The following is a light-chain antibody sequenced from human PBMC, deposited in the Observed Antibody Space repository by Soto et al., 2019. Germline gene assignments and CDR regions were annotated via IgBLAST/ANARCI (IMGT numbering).Light chain of an antibody. V-gene: IGLV1-44*01. Sequence: QPVLTQPPSVSASPGQRVTISCSGGSSNIGSNTVAWYQHLPGTAPPRLIFTAGQRPSGVPGRFSGSKSGTSASLAISGLQSEDEGDYYCSAWDNSLNGYVFGPGTKLTVL. CDR1: SSNIGSNT. J-gene: IGLJ1*01. CDR3: SAWDNSLNGYV. CDR2: TAG.